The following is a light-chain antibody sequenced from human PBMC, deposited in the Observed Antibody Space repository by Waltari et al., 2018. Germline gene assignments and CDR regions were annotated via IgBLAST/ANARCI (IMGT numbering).Light chain of an antibody. J-gene: IGKJ2*01. CDR1: QRLLSSDDGYTY. CDR2: TLA. Sequence: EIVMTQTPLSLSVTPREPASISRRPCQRLLSSDDGYTYLAWILQKPGQSPQLLIYTLAYRASRVPDRFSGTGSGSNFSLEISRVEAEDVGIYYCMQRLEFPYTFGQGTRLDMK. V-gene: IGKV2-40*01. CDR3: MQRLEFPYT.